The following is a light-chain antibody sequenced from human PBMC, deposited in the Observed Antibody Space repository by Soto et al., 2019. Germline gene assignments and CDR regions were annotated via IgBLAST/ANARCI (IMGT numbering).Light chain of an antibody. V-gene: IGKV3-20*01. CDR1: QSLTTRY. Sequence: EIVLTQSPGTLSLSPGETATLSCRASQSLTTRYLAWYQQKPGQAPRLLIYAASTRATGTPDRFSGSGSRTNFTLTVSSLDPEDFAVYFCQQYASSVVYTFGHWTKREIK. CDR3: QQYASSVVYT. CDR2: AAS. J-gene: IGKJ2*01.